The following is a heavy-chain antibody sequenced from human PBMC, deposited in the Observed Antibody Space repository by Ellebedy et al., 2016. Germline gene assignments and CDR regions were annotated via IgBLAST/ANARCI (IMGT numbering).Heavy chain of an antibody. D-gene: IGHD2-8*02. J-gene: IGHJ4*02. Sequence: GESLKISCAASGFTFSAYWMAWFRQAPGKGLEWVANIKTDGIEKFYVESVKGRFTISRDYAKNSVYLQMNSLRAEDTAVYYCARESTEGLDWGQGTLVTVSS. CDR1: GFTFSAYW. CDR2: IKTDGIEK. CDR3: ARESTEGLD. V-gene: IGHV3-7*01.